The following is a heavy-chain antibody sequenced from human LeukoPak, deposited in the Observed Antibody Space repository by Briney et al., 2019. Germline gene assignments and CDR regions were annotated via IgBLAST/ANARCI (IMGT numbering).Heavy chain of an antibody. CDR1: GFTFNNYG. CDR2: IRYDGSNK. CDR3: ARGEYGSGSYHIDY. V-gene: IGHV3-30*02. D-gene: IGHD3-10*01. J-gene: IGHJ4*02. Sequence: GGSLRLSCAASGFTFNNYGIYWVRQTPGKGLEWVAFIRYDGSNKYYADSVKGRFTISRDNSKNTLYLQMNSLRAEDTAVYYCARGEYGSGSYHIDYWGQGTLVTVSS.